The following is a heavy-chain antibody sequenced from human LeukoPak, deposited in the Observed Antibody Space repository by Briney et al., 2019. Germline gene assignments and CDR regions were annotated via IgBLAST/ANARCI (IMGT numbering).Heavy chain of an antibody. D-gene: IGHD3-3*01. CDR1: GFTFSSYW. J-gene: IGHJ4*02. V-gene: IGHV3-74*01. CDR2: INSDGSST. Sequence: GGSLRLSCAASGFTFSSYWMHWVRQAPGKGLVWVSRINSDGSSTSYADSVKGRFTISRDNAKNSLYLQMNSLRAEDTAVNYCARDLFWSGYLGYWGQGTLVTVSS. CDR3: ARDLFWSGYLGY.